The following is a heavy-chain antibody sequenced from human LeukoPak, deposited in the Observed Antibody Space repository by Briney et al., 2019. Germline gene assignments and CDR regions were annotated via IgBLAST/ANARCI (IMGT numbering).Heavy chain of an antibody. D-gene: IGHD1-26*01. J-gene: IGHJ4*02. V-gene: IGHV1-18*01. CDR3: ARGHLLVGATSCDY. CDR2: ISAYNGNT. CDR1: GYTFTSYG. Sequence: ASVKVSCKASGYTFTSYGITWLRQAPGQGLEWMGWISAYNGNTNYAQKLQGGVTMTTDTSTSTAYMELRSLRSDDTAVYYCARGHLLVGATSCDYWGQGTLVTVSS.